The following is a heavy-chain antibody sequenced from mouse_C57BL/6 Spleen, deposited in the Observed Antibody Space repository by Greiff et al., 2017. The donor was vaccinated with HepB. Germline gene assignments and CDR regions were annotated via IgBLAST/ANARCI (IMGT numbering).Heavy chain of an antibody. Sequence: VQLQQPGAELVRPGTSVKLSCKASGYTFTSYWIHWVKQRPGQGLEWIGVIDPSDSYTNYNQKFKGKATLTVDTSSSTAYMQLSSLTSEDSAVYYCAREDLYYFDYWGQGTTLTVSS. V-gene: IGHV1-59*01. CDR1: GYTFTSYW. D-gene: IGHD5-1*01. CDR2: IDPSDSYT. J-gene: IGHJ2*01. CDR3: AREDLYYFDY.